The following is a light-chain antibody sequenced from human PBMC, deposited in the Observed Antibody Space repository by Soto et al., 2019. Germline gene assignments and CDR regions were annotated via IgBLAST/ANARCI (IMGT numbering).Light chain of an antibody. V-gene: IGKV1-39*01. CDR3: QQCYTTPR. CDR1: QSISSY. J-gene: IGKJ2*01. Sequence: DIQMTQSPSSLSASVGDRVTITCRARQSISSYLHWYQQKPGKAPKLLIHAATGLQSGVPSRFSGTESETGTYFTLTISSLQPEEFATYYCQQCYTTPRFGQGTKLVI. CDR2: AAT.